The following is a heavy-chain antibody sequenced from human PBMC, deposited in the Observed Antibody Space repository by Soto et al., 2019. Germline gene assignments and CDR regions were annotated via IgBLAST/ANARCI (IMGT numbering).Heavy chain of an antibody. Sequence: HPGGSLRLSCAASGFTFSSYEMNWVRQAPGKGLEWVSYISSSGSTIYYADSVKGRFTISRDNAKNSLYLQMNGLRAEDTAVYYCARVRIVVVTTYPGDYYGMDVWGQGTTVTVS. CDR2: ISSSGSTI. CDR3: ARVRIVVVTTYPGDYYGMDV. V-gene: IGHV3-48*03. J-gene: IGHJ6*02. CDR1: GFTFSSYE. D-gene: IGHD2-21*02.